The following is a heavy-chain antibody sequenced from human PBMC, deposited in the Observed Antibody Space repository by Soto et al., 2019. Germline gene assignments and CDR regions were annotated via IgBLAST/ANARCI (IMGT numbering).Heavy chain of an antibody. V-gene: IGHV1-18*01. CDR2: ISAYNGNT. D-gene: IGHD1-20*01. Sequence: QVPLVQSGAEVKKPGASVKVSCKASGYTFTSYGISWVRQAPGQGLEWMGWISAYNGNTNYAQKLQGRVTMTTDTSTSTGYMELRSVRSDDTAVYYCARDSGITGTPFDYWGQGTLVTVSS. CDR1: GYTFTSYG. J-gene: IGHJ4*02. CDR3: ARDSGITGTPFDY.